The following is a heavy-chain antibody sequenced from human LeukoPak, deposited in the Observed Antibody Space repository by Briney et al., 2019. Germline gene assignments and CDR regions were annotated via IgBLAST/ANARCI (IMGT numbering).Heavy chain of an antibody. J-gene: IGHJ4*02. CDR2: IKQDGSEK. Sequence: GGSLRLSCAASGFTFSSYWMSCVRQAPGKGLEWVANIKQDGSEKYYVDSVKGRFTISRDNAKNSLYLQMNSLRAEVTAVYYCAGTPHAGVVVVAATAGADYWGQGTLVTVSS. D-gene: IGHD2-15*01. V-gene: IGHV3-7*01. CDR1: GFTFSSYW. CDR3: AGTPHAGVVVVAATAGADY.